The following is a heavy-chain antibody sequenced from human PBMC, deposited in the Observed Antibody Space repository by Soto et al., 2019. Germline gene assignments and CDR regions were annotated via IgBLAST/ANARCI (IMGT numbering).Heavy chain of an antibody. CDR2: ISWNSGSI. CDR3: AKDISEVPAAQGGFDY. D-gene: IGHD2-2*01. CDR1: GFTFNDYA. Sequence: GGSLRLSCAASGFTFNDYAMHWVRQAPGKGLEWVSGISWNSGSIGYADSVKGRLTISRDNAKNSLYLQMNSLRAEDTALYYCAKDISEVPAAQGGFDYWGQGTLVTASS. V-gene: IGHV3-9*01. J-gene: IGHJ4*02.